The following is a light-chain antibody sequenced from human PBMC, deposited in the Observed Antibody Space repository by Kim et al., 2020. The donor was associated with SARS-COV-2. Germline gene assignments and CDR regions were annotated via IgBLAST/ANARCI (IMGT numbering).Light chain of an antibody. CDR2: DVS. CDR1: SSDVGGYNY. Sequence: GQSVTISCTGTSSDVGGYNYVSWYQQHPGKAPKLMIYDVSKRPSGVPDRCSGSKSGNTASLTISGLQAENEADYYCCSYAGSYTWVFGGGTQLTVL. CDR3: CSYAGSYTWV. J-gene: IGLJ3*02. V-gene: IGLV2-11*01.